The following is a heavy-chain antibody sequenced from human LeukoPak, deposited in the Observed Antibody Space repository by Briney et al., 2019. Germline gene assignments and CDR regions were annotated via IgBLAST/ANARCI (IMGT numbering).Heavy chain of an antibody. Sequence: ASVKVPCKASGYTFTSYGISWVRQAPGQGLEWMGWISAYNGNTNYAQKLQGRVTMTTDTSTSTAYMELRSLRSDDTAVYYCARAPEAYDAFDIWGQGTMVTVSS. CDR3: ARAPEAYDAFDI. J-gene: IGHJ3*02. D-gene: IGHD3-16*01. V-gene: IGHV1-18*01. CDR1: GYTFTSYG. CDR2: ISAYNGNT.